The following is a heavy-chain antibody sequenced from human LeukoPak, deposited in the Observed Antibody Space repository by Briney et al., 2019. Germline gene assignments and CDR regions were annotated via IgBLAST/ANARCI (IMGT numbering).Heavy chain of an antibody. J-gene: IGHJ4*02. CDR1: GYTFTGYY. CDR3: ARDSEYGYSSGWSGDVFDY. Sequence: ASVKVSCKASGYTFTGYYMHWVRQAPGQGPEWMGWINPNSGGTNYAQKFQGRVTMTRDTSISTAYMELSRLRSDDTAVYYCARDSEYGYSSGWSGDVFDYWGQGTLVTVSS. D-gene: IGHD6-19*01. CDR2: INPNSGGT. V-gene: IGHV1-2*02.